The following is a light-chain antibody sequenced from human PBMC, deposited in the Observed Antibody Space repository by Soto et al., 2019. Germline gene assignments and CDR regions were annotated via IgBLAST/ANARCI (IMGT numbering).Light chain of an antibody. CDR1: QSVLYSSNNKNY. Sequence: DIVMTQSPDSLAVSLGDRATINCKSSQSVLYSSNNKNYLAWYQQKPGQPPKLLIYWTYTRESGVHDRFSGSGSGTDFTLTISGLQAEDVAVYYCQQYYSTPLTFGGGTKVDIK. V-gene: IGKV4-1*01. CDR2: WTY. J-gene: IGKJ4*01. CDR3: QQYYSTPLT.